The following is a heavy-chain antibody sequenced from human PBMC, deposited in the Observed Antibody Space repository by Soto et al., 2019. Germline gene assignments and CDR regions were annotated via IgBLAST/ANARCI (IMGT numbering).Heavy chain of an antibody. CDR3: AAGPLMTTDPFDY. D-gene: IGHD4-17*01. Sequence: GGSLRLSCAASGFTFSSYAMSWVRQAPGKGLEWVSAISGSGGSTYYADSVKGRFTISRDNSKNTLYLQMNSLRAEDTAVYYCAAGPLMTTDPFDYWGQGTLVTVSS. CDR2: ISGSGGST. CDR1: GFTFSSYA. V-gene: IGHV3-23*01. J-gene: IGHJ4*02.